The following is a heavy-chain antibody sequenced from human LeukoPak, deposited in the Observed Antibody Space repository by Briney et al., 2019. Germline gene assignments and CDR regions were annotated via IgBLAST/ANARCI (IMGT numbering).Heavy chain of an antibody. CDR3: ARVQTLNSYYGMDV. J-gene: IGHJ6*02. Sequence: SETLSLTCTVSGGSISSYYWSSIRRPAGKGLEWIGRIYTSGSTNYNPSLKSRVTMSVDTSKNQFSLQLSSVTAADTAVYYCARVQTLNSYYGMDVWGQGTTVTVSS. D-gene: IGHD4-11*01. CDR2: IYTSGST. V-gene: IGHV4-4*07. CDR1: GGSISSYY.